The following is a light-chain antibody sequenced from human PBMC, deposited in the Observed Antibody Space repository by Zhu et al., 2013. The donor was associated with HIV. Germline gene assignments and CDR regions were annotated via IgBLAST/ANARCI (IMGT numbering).Light chain of an antibody. J-gene: IGLJ2*01. CDR3: SSYTSTWEV. V-gene: IGLV2-14*01. CDR2: EVS. CDR1: SSDVGNYKY. Sequence: QSALTQPASVSGSPGQSITISCTGTSSDVGNYKYVSWYQQHPGKAPKLMIYEVSNRPSGVSNRFSGSKSGNTASLTISGLQAEDEADYYCSSYTSTWEVFGGGTKLTVL.